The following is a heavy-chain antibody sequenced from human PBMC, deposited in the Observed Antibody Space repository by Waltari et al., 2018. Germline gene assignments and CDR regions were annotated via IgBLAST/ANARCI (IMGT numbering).Heavy chain of an antibody. CDR1: GFTFSSYW. CDR2: IKQDGSNK. D-gene: IGHD4-17*01. V-gene: IGHV3-7*01. J-gene: IGHJ4*02. Sequence: EVQLVESGGGLVQPGGSLRLSCAASGFTFSSYWMSWVRQAPGKGLEWVANIKQDGSNKYYADSVKGRFTISRDNSKNTLYLQMNSLRAEDTAVYYCARDRQGDYAVYWGQGTLVTVSS. CDR3: ARDRQGDYAVY.